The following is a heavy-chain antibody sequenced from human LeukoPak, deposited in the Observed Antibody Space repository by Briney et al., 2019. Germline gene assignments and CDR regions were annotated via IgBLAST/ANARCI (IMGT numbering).Heavy chain of an antibody. V-gene: IGHV3-30-3*01. CDR1: GFTFSSYA. D-gene: IGHD3-16*01. Sequence: GRSLRLSCAASGFTFSSYAMHWVRQAPGKGLEWVAVISYDGSNKYYADSVKGRFTISRDNSKNTLYLQMNSLRAEDTAVYYCARADRAGGYDYWGQGTLVTVSS. CDR3: ARADRAGGYDY. J-gene: IGHJ4*02. CDR2: ISYDGSNK.